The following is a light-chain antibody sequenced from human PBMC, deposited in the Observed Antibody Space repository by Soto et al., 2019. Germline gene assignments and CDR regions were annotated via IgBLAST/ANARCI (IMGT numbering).Light chain of an antibody. CDR2: DAS. J-gene: IGKJ4*01. CDR1: QSVSSY. V-gene: IGKV3-11*01. CDR3: QQRSNWPALT. Sequence: EIVLTHSPATLSLSPWEIATLSCRASQSVSSYLAWYQQKPGQAPRLLIYDASNRATGIPARFSGSGSGTDFTLTISSLEPEDFAVYYCQQRSNWPALTFGGGTKVDIK.